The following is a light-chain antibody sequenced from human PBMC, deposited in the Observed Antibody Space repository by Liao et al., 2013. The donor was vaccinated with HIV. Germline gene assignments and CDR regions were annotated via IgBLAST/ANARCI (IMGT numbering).Light chain of an antibody. CDR2: YDT. CDR1: KLGDKY. CDR3: QAWDSSTPYYV. J-gene: IGLJ1*01. Sequence: SYELTQPPSVSVSPGQTATITCSGDKLGDKYASWYQQKAGLSPVLVIYYDTDRPLGIPERFSGSNSGNTATLTISGTQAMDEADYYCQAWDSSTPYYVFGTGTKVTVL. V-gene: IGLV3-1*01.